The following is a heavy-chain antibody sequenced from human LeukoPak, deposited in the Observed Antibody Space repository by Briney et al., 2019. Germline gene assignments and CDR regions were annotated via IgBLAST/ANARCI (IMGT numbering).Heavy chain of an antibody. Sequence: ASVKVSYKASGYTLTDHYMHWVRQAPGQGLEWMGWINPNNGGTYYSQKFQGRVTVTWDTSISTAYMELHSLRSDDTAVYFCAREEIAYTSSPNYYYYYYMDVWGKGTTVTVSS. V-gene: IGHV1-2*02. CDR1: GYTLTDHY. D-gene: IGHD6-6*01. CDR2: INPNNGGT. CDR3: AREEIAYTSSPNYYYYYYMDV. J-gene: IGHJ6*03.